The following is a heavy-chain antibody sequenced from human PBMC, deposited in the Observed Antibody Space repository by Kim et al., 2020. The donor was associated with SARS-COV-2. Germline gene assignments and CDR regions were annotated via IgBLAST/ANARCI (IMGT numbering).Heavy chain of an antibody. J-gene: IGHJ6*03. CDR2: IYYSGST. Sequence: SETLSLTCTVSGGSVSSGSYYWSWIRQPPGKGLEWIGYIYYSGSTNYNPSLKSRVTISVDTSKNQFSLKLSSVTAADTAVYYCARGPPAPYYYYYYMDVWGKGTTVTVSS. CDR3: ARGPPAPYYYYYYMDV. CDR1: GGSVSSGSYY. V-gene: IGHV4-61*01.